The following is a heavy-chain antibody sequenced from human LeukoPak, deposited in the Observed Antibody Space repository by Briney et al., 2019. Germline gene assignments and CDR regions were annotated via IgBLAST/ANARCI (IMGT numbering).Heavy chain of an antibody. CDR1: GGSFSGYY. CDR2: INHSGST. D-gene: IGHD6-13*01. CDR3: ARESGNIAAAGSFDD. V-gene: IGHV4-34*01. Sequence: SETLSLTCAVYGGSFSGYYWSWIRQPPGNGLEWIGEINHSGSTNYNPSLKSRVTISVDTSKNQFSLKLSSVTAADTAVYYCARESGNIAAAGSFDDWGQGTLVT. J-gene: IGHJ4*02.